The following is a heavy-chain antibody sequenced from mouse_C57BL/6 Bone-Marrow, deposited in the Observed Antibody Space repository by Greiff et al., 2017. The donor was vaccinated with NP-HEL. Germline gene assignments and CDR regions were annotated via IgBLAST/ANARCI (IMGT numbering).Heavy chain of an antibody. D-gene: IGHD1-1*01. CDR2: INYDGRST. J-gene: IGHJ1*03. V-gene: IGHV5-16*01. Sequence: EVMLVESAGGLVQPGSSMKLSCTASGFTFSDYYMAWVRQVPEKGLEWVANINYDGRSTYYLDSLKSRFIISRDNAKNILYLQMSSLKSEDTATYYCARDYYAYWYFDVWGTGTTVTVSS. CDR1: GFTFSDYY. CDR3: ARDYYAYWYFDV.